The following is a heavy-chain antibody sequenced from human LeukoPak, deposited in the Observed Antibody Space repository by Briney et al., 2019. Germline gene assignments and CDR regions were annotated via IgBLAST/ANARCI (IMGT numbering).Heavy chain of an antibody. CDR1: GYIFSSYG. Sequence: ASVKVSCKASGYIFSSYGIRWVRQAPGHGLEWMGWIRVYNGNTNYAQRLHGRVTMTTDTSTSTAYMELRSLRSDDTAVYDCARLSGYDEYPDYWGQGTLVTVSS. D-gene: IGHD6-13*01. CDR2: IRVYNGNT. V-gene: IGHV1-18*01. CDR3: ARLSGYDEYPDY. J-gene: IGHJ4*02.